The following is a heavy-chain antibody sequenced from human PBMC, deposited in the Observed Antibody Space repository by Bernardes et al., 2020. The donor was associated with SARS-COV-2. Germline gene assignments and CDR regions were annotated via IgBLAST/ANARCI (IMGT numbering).Heavy chain of an antibody. CDR1: GYTFTSYY. CDR3: ARDTGLDAAARGGTDY. V-gene: IGHV1-46*01. J-gene: IGHJ4*02. CDR2: INPSGGST. D-gene: IGHD6-25*01. Sequence: ASVKVSCKASGYTFTSYYMHWVLQAPGQGLEWMGIINPSGGSTSYAQKFQGRVTMTRDTSTSTVYMELSSLRSEDTAVYYCARDTGLDAAARGGTDYWGQGTLVTVSS.